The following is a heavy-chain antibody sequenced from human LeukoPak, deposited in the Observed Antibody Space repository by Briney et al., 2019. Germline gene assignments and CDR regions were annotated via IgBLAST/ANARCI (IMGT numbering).Heavy chain of an antibody. CDR3: ARQGYTASYYFLDS. V-gene: IGHV4-4*07. CDR1: GDFFRSYW. Sequence: PSETLSLTCDVSGDFFRSYWWGWVRQPAGKGREGIGRIYATGSTNFNPSLKSRLTMSMDTSTNQFSLKLTSVTAADTAVYFCARQGYTASYYFLDSWSQGILVTVSP. D-gene: IGHD1-26*01. J-gene: IGHJ4*02. CDR2: IYATGST.